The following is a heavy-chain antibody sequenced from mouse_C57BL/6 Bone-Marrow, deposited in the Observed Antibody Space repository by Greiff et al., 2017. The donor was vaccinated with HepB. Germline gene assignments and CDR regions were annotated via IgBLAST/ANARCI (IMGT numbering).Heavy chain of an antibody. CDR2: FHPYNDDT. J-gene: IGHJ3*01. CDR3: ARSYGSRESWFAY. D-gene: IGHD1-1*01. V-gene: IGHV1-47*01. CDR1: GYTFTTYP. Sequence: VKLQESGAELVKPGASVKMSCKASGYTFTTYPIEWMKQNHGKSLEWIGNFHPYNDDTKYNEKFKGKATLTVEKSSSTVYLELSRLTSDDSAVYYCARSYGSRESWFAYWGQGTLVTVSA.